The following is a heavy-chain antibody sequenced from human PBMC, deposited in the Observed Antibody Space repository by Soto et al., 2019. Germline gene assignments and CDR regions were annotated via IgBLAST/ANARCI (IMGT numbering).Heavy chain of an antibody. Sequence: TLSLTCAVSGGSISSGGNYWSWIRQHPGKGLEWIGYIYYSGSTYYNPSLKSRVTISVDTSKNQFSLKLNSVTAADTAVYYCARARMVRGVIYYYGMDVWGQGTTVTVSS. D-gene: IGHD3-10*01. V-gene: IGHV4-31*11. CDR3: ARARMVRGVIYYYGMDV. J-gene: IGHJ6*02. CDR2: IYYSGST. CDR1: GGSISSGGNY.